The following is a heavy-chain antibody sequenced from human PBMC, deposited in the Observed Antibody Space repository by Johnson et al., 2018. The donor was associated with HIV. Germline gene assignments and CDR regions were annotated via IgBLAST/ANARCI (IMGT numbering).Heavy chain of an antibody. D-gene: IGHD3-10*01. V-gene: IGHV3-9*01. CDR2: ISWNSNNI. J-gene: IGHJ3*01. Sequence: QLVESGGGLVQPGRSLTLSCAASGFIFDDYAMHWVRQAPGKGLEWVSGISWNSNNIAYADFVKGRFTISRDNAKNTMFVQLNSLRADDTAVYYCARSGPTWAFDFWGQGTMVTVSS. CDR3: ARSGPTWAFDF. CDR1: GFIFDDYA.